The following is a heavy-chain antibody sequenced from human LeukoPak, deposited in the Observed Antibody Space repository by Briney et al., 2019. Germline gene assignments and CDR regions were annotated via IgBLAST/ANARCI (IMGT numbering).Heavy chain of an antibody. CDR2: IIPIFGTA. CDR1: GGTFSSYA. D-gene: IGHD3-3*01. Sequence: SVKVSCKASGGTFSSYAISWVRQAPGQGLEWMGGIIPIFGTANYAQKFQGRVTITADKSTSTAYMELSSLRSEDTAVYYCARTVKYSDFVYYYTDVWGKGTTVTVSS. J-gene: IGHJ6*03. CDR3: ARTVKYSDFVYYYTDV. V-gene: IGHV1-69*06.